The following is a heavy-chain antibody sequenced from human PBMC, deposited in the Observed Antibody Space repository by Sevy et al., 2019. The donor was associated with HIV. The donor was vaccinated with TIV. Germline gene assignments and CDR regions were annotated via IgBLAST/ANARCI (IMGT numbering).Heavy chain of an antibody. CDR3: AILGVDCVSTICYGMRSLSFDF. J-gene: IGHJ4*02. V-gene: IGHV3-30-3*01. Sequence: GESLKISCAASGFTFSSFAMHWVRQAPGKGLEWVAVISYDGSSKYCPDSVKGRFTISRDNGKNTLYLQMNRLRPEDTAVYFCAILGVDCVSTICYGMRSLSFDFWGQGTLVTVSS. CDR1: GFTFSSFA. CDR2: ISYDGSSK. D-gene: IGHD2-2*01.